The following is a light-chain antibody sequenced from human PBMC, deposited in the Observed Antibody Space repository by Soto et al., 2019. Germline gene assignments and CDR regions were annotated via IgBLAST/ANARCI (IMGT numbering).Light chain of an antibody. J-gene: IGKJ1*01. CDR3: QQRSNSPRT. CDR2: DVS. Sequence: IVLTQSPATLSLSPGKRATLSCSASQNISNYLIWYQQKPGQAPRPLIYDVSNRATGIPAKFSGSGSGTDFTLTISSLQPEDFAVYYCQQRSNSPRTFGQGTKVDIK. V-gene: IGKV3-11*01. CDR1: QNISNY.